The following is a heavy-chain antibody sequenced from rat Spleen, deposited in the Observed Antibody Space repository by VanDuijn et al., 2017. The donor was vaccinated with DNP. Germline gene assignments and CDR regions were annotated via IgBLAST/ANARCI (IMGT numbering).Heavy chain of an antibody. V-gene: IGHV5S13*01. J-gene: IGHJ2*01. CDR2: MSPSGSNI. Sequence: EVQLVESGGGFVHPGRSLKLSCAASGFTFSNYGMAWVRPAPTKGLEWVASMSPSGSNIYYRDSVKGRFTISRDNAKNTQYLQMDSLRSEDTATYYCTTLNFYASLAEYFDYWGPGVMVTVSS. CDR3: TTLNFYASLAEYFDY. CDR1: GFTFSNYG. D-gene: IGHD1-12*01.